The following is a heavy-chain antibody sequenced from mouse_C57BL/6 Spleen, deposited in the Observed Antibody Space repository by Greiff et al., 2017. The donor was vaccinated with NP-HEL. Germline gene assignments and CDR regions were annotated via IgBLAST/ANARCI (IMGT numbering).Heavy chain of an antibody. CDR3: ARSSGTRFAY. Sequence: VKVVESGPELVKPGASVKISCKASGYSFTSYYIHWVKQRPGQGLEWIGWIYPGSGNTKYNEKFKGKATLTADTSSSTAYMQLSSLTSEDSAVYYCARSSGTRFAYWGQGTLVTVSA. CDR2: IYPGSGNT. D-gene: IGHD1-1*01. J-gene: IGHJ3*01. CDR1: GYSFTSYY. V-gene: IGHV1-66*01.